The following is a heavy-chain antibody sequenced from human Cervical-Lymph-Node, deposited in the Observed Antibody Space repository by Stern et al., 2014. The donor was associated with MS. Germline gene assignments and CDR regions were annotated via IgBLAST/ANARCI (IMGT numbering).Heavy chain of an antibody. CDR1: GGSVGSGGYS. Sequence: QLQLQESDSRLVKPSQTLSLTCAVSGGSVGSGGYSWNWIRQPAGKGLEWIGNIYFTGTTYNNPSLQSRVTISVARSKSQFYLNLSSLTAADTAVYYCARGHCSGGTCYFDSWGQGTLVTVSS. J-gene: IGHJ4*01. D-gene: IGHD2-15*01. V-gene: IGHV4-30-2*01. CDR3: ARGHCSGGTCYFDS. CDR2: IYFTGTT.